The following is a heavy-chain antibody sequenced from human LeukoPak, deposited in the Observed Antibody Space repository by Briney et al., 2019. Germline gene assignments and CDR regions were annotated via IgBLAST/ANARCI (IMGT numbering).Heavy chain of an antibody. CDR3: ARDLYCSSTSCENGYYYYYYYMDV. CDR1: GGTFSSYA. D-gene: IGHD2-2*01. V-gene: IGHV1-69*05. J-gene: IGHJ6*03. CDR2: IIPIFGTA. Sequence: SVKVSCKASGGTFSSYAISWVRQAPGQGLEWMGGIIPIFGTANYAQKFQGRVTITTDESTSTAYMELSSLRSEDTAVYYCARDLYCSSTSCENGYYYYYYYMDVWGKGTTVAVSS.